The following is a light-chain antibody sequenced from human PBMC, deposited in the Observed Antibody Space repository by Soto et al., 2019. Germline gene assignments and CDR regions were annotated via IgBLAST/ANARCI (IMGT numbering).Light chain of an antibody. CDR1: MRDVGAYNL. J-gene: IGLJ2*01. Sequence: QSALTQPASVSGSPGQSITISCAGTMRDVGAYNLVSWYQQHPGRAPQLMIYEVSKRPSGVPDRFSGSKSGNTASLTVSGLQAEDEADYYCSSYAGSNNYVVFGGGTKLTVL. V-gene: IGLV2-8*01. CDR2: EVS. CDR3: SSYAGSNNYVV.